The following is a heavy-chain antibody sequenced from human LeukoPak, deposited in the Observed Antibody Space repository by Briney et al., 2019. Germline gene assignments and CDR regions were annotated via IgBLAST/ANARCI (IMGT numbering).Heavy chain of an antibody. CDR2: INHSGST. CDR1: GGSFSGYY. V-gene: IGHV4-34*01. Sequence: SETLSLTCAVYGGSFSGYYWSWIRQPPGKGLEWTGEINHSGSTNYNPSLKSRVTISVDTSKNQFSLKLSSVTAADTAVYYCARGRTAGNWGQGTLVTVSS. J-gene: IGHJ4*02. CDR3: ARGRTAGN. D-gene: IGHD3-10*01.